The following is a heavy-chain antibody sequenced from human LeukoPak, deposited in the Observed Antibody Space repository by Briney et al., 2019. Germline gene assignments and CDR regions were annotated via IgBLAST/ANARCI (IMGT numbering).Heavy chain of an antibody. J-gene: IGHJ4*02. V-gene: IGHV3-23*01. CDR1: GFTFRSYA. CDR2: ISGSGGST. D-gene: IGHD6-13*01. CDR3: AKVDAAGTYYFDY. Sequence: PGGSLRLSCAASGFTFRSYAMSWVRQAPGKGLEWVSAISGSGGSTYYADSVKGRFTISRDNSKNTLYLQMNSLRAENTAVYYCAKVDAAGTYYFDYWGQGTLVTVSS.